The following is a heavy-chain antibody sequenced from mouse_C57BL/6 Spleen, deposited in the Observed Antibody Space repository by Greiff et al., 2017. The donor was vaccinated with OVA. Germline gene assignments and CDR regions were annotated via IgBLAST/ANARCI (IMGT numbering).Heavy chain of an antibody. D-gene: IGHD2-2*01. V-gene: IGHV5-4*01. J-gene: IGHJ2*01. CDR3: ARLWLRYYFDY. CDR1: GFTFSSYA. Sequence: EVQLQESGGGLVKPGGSLKLSCAASGFTFSSYAMSWVRQTPEKRLEWVATISDGGSYTYYPDNVKGRFTISRDNAKNNLYLQMSHLKSEDTAMYYCARLWLRYYFDYWGQGTTLTVSS. CDR2: ISDGGSYT.